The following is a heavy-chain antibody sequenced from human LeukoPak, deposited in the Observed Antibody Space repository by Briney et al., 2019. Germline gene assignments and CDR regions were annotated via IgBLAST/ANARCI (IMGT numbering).Heavy chain of an antibody. CDR1: GFTFISYA. Sequence: GGSLRLSCSASGFTFISYAMHWVRQAPGKGLQYVSAISTDGGSTYYADSVKDRFTISRDNSKNTLYLQMSSLRAEDTALYYCVKGVVVVTARAFDYWGQGTLVTVSS. V-gene: IGHV3-64D*06. CDR3: VKGVVVVTARAFDY. J-gene: IGHJ4*02. D-gene: IGHD2-21*02. CDR2: ISTDGGST.